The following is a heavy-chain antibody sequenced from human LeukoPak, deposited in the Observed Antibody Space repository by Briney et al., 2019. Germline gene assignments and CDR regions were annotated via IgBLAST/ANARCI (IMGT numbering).Heavy chain of an antibody. CDR2: INHSGST. J-gene: IGHJ4*02. CDR1: GGSFSGYY. CDR3: ARGSTVFDY. D-gene: IGHD4-11*01. V-gene: IGHV4-34*01. Sequence: SETLSLTCAVYGGSFSGYYWSWIRQPPGKGLEWIGEINHSGSTNYNPSLKSRVTISVDTSKNQFSLKLSSVTAADTAVYHCARGSTVFDYWGQGTLVTVSS.